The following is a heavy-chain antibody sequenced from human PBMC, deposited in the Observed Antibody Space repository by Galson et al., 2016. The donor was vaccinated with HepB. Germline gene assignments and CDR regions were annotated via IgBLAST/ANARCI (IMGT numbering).Heavy chain of an antibody. V-gene: IGHV1-69*13. Sequence: SVKVSCKVSGDTFSAFGFSWVRQAPGQGLEWMGGIIPIIHTPQYAQRFQGRVTITADESTSTAYMEVSSLRSEDTAVYYCARGGPHFAFDLWGQGTMVTVSS. CDR3: ARGGPHFAFDL. CDR2: IIPIIHTP. CDR1: GDTFSAFG. D-gene: IGHD6-25*01. J-gene: IGHJ3*01.